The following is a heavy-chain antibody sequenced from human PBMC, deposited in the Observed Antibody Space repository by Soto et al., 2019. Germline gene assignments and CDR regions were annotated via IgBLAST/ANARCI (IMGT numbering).Heavy chain of an antibody. Sequence: PGGSLRLSCAASGFTFSSYGMHWVRQAPGKGLEWVAVIWYDGSNKYYADSVKGRFTISRDNSKNTLYLQMNSLRAEDTAVYYCARERYYYDSSGTLVLWGQGTLVTVSS. CDR2: IWYDGSNK. CDR1: GFTFSSYG. D-gene: IGHD3-22*01. V-gene: IGHV3-33*01. CDR3: ARERYYYDSSGTLVL. J-gene: IGHJ4*02.